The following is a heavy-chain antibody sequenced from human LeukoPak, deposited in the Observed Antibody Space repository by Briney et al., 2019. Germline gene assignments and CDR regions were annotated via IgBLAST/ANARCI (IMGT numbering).Heavy chain of an antibody. CDR1: GYTFTSYG. Sequence: ASVKVSCKASGYTFTSYGISWVRQAPGQGLEWMGWISAYNGNTNYAQKLQGGVTMTTDTSTSTAYMELRSLRSDDTAVYYCARDVHALYYDSSGYFYWGQGTLVTVSS. CDR3: ARDVHALYYDSSGYFY. D-gene: IGHD3-22*01. V-gene: IGHV1-18*01. CDR2: ISAYNGNT. J-gene: IGHJ4*02.